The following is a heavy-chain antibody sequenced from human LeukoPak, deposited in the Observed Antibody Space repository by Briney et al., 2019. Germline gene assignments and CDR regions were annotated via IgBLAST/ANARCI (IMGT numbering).Heavy chain of an antibody. Sequence: GRSLRLSCAASGFTFDDYAMPWVRQAPGKGLEWVSGISWNSGSIGYADSVKGRFTISRDNAKNSLYLQMNSLRAEDTALYYCAKDSGYSSSWQRFDYWGQGTLVTVSS. V-gene: IGHV3-9*01. D-gene: IGHD6-13*01. CDR2: ISWNSGSI. J-gene: IGHJ4*02. CDR3: AKDSGYSSSWQRFDY. CDR1: GFTFDDYA.